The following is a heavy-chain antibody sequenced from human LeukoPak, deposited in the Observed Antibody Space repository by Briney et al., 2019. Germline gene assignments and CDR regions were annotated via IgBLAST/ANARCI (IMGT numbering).Heavy chain of an antibody. V-gene: IGHV4-31*03. CDR2: IYYSGRT. J-gene: IGHJ4*02. CDR1: GGSINSGDYY. Sequence: SETLPITCTVSGGSINSGDYYWGWIRQHPGKGLEWIEYIYYSGRTYYSPSLKSRVTISVDTSENQFSLKLSSVTAADTAVYYCARSAHGSGSYYNRWGQGTLVTVSS. CDR3: ARSAHGSGSYYNR. D-gene: IGHD3-10*01.